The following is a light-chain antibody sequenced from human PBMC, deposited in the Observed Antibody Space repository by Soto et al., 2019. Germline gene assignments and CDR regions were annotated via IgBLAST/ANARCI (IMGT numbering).Light chain of an antibody. Sequence: EIQMTQSPSTLSASVGDRVAITCRASQSIRSWLAWYQQKPGRAPKLLISAASSLDSGVPSRFSGSGSGTEFTLTISSLQPDDFATFYYQQYNSYPWTFGQGTKVEIK. J-gene: IGKJ1*01. CDR2: AAS. CDR1: QSIRSW. V-gene: IGKV1-5*01. CDR3: QQYNSYPWT.